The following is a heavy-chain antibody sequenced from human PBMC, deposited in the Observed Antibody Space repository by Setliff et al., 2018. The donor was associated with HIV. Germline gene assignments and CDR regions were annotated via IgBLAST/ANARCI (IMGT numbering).Heavy chain of an antibody. Sequence: ASVKVSCKASGYTFTNFGIGWVRQAPGQGLEWMGWISAYNGNTNYAQNFQDRVTMTSDTSTSTAYMELRRLTFDDTAVYYCARDVEHMMDVWGQGTTVTVS. CDR3: ARDVEHMMDV. J-gene: IGHJ6*02. CDR1: GYTFTNFG. CDR2: ISAYNGNT. V-gene: IGHV1-18*01.